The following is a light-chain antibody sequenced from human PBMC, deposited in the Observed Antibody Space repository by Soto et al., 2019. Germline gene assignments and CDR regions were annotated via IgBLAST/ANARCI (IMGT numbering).Light chain of an antibody. CDR1: SSDVGSYNL. J-gene: IGLJ1*01. Sequence: QSVLAQPASVSGSPGQSITISCAGTSSDVGSYNLVSCYQQHPGKAPKVMIYEVSKRPSGVSNRFSGSKSGNTASLTISGLQAEDEADYYCCSYGGSYVFGPGTKVTVL. V-gene: IGLV2-23*02. CDR2: EVS. CDR3: CSYGGSYV.